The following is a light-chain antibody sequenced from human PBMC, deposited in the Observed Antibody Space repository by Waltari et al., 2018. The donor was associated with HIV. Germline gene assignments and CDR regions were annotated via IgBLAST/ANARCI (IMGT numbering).Light chain of an antibody. V-gene: IGKV1-39*01. J-gene: IGKJ3*01. Sequence: DIQMTQTPSSLSASVGGSVPLTCRASQNIRNYLGWLQQRPGKAPRTLIFCASTLQNGVPARFSGGGSGTDYTLTISSLQPEDVATYYCQQTYSNPRTFGPGTRVDI. CDR2: CAS. CDR3: QQTYSNPRT. CDR1: QNIRNY.